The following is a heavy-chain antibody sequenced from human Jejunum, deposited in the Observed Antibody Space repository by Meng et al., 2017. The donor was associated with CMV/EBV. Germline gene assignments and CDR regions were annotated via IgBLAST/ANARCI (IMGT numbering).Heavy chain of an antibody. J-gene: IGHJ4*02. Sequence: FAISINYMSWVRQAPGKGLEWLAVIYHDGSTNYADSVKGRFTMSRDNSENTIYLQMNSLRAEDTALYYCVKDKEDFGDFAATFDYWGLGARVTVSS. CDR1: FAISINY. CDR2: IYHDGST. V-gene: IGHV3-53*01. CDR3: VKDKEDFGDFAATFDY. D-gene: IGHD4-17*01.